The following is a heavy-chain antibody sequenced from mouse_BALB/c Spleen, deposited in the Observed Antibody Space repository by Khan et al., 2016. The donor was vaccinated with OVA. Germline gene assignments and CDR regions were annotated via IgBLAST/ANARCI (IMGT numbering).Heavy chain of an antibody. J-gene: IGHJ2*01. CDR3: ARSGTISTVVATDFDS. CDR1: GYSITSDYA. Sequence: LQESGPGLVKPSQSLSLTCTVTGYSITSDYAWNWIRQFPGNKLEWMGYIKYSGSTSYNPSLKSRISITRNTSQNQFFLQLSSVTTEDTATYYCARSGTISTVVATDFDSWGQGTTLTGSS. D-gene: IGHD1-1*01. CDR2: IKYSGST. V-gene: IGHV3-2*02.